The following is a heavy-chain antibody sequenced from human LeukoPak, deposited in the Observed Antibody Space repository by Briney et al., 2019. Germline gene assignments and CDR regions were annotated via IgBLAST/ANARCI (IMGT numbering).Heavy chain of an antibody. Sequence: SETLSLTCAVYGESFSGFQWSWIRQPPGKGLEWIGEINHSGSTNYNASLKSRVTISIDTSKNQFSLKLSSVTAADTAVYYCARDENGYVWGSLRAWGQGTLVTVSS. CDR2: INHSGST. J-gene: IGHJ5*02. D-gene: IGHD3-16*01. CDR1: GESFSGFQ. V-gene: IGHV4-34*01. CDR3: ARDENGYVWGSLRA.